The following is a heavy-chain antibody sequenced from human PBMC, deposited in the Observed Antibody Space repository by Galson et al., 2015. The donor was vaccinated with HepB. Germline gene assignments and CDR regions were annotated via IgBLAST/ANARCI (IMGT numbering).Heavy chain of an antibody. CDR1: GFTFNDYN. V-gene: IGHV3-21*01. D-gene: IGHD7-27*01. Sequence: LRLSCAASGFTFNDYNMIWVRQAPGKGLEWVSSINSDSTYIYYADSVRGRFTLSRDNAQNSLYLQMKSLRVEDTAIYYCARDPPLGAPFDYWGQGTLVTVSS. J-gene: IGHJ4*02. CDR3: ARDPPLGAPFDY. CDR2: INSDSTYI.